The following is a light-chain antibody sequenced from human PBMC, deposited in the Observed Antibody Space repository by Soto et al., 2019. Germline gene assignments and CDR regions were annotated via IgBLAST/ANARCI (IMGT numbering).Light chain of an antibody. CDR3: SSFRL. V-gene: IGLV2-14*01. Sequence: QSVLTQPASVSGSPGQSITISCTRTSSDVGAFVYVSWYQQHPGKAPKLLIYEVSNRPSGVSDRFSGSKSGTTASPTISGLQAEDEADYYCSSFRLFGGGTKLTVL. CDR2: EVS. CDR1: SSDVGAFVY. J-gene: IGLJ2*01.